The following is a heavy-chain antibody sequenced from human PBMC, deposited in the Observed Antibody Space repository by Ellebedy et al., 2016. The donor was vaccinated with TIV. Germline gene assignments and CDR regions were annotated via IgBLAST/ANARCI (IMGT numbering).Heavy chain of an antibody. CDR1: GFTFSSYS. J-gene: IGHJ4*02. V-gene: IGHV3-21*01. Sequence: GESLKISCAASGFTFSSYSMNWVRQAPGKGLEWVASISSSSSYIYYADSVKGRFTISSDNAKNSLYLQMNSLRAEDTAVYYCARDYGDYGGLFDYWGQGTLVTVSS. CDR2: ISSSSSYI. CDR3: ARDYGDYGGLFDY. D-gene: IGHD4-17*01.